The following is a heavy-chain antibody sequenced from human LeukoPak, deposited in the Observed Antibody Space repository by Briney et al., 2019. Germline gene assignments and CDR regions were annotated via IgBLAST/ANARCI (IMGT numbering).Heavy chain of an antibody. J-gene: IGHJ4*02. Sequence: GVSLRLSCAASGFTFSSYWMHWVRQAPGKGLVWVSRINSDGSSTSYADSVKGRFTISRDNAKNSLYLQMNSLRAEDTAVYYCASLGQQLVHVWGQGTLVTVSS. CDR1: GFTFSSYW. D-gene: IGHD6-13*01. V-gene: IGHV3-74*01. CDR2: INSDGSST. CDR3: ASLGQQLVHV.